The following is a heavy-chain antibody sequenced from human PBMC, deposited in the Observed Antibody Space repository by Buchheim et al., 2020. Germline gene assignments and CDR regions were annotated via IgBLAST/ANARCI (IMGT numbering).Heavy chain of an antibody. V-gene: IGHV3-48*03. D-gene: IGHD4-23*01. CDR1: GFTFSSYE. J-gene: IGHJ2*01. CDR3: ARDRFEDYGGNRFYWYFDL. Sequence: EVQLVESGGGLVQPGGSLRLSCAASGFTFSSYEMNWVRQAPGKGLEWVSYISSSGSTTYYADSVKGRFTISRDNAKNSLYLQMNSLRAEDTAVYYCARDRFEDYGGNRFYWYFDLWGRGTL. CDR2: ISSSGSTT.